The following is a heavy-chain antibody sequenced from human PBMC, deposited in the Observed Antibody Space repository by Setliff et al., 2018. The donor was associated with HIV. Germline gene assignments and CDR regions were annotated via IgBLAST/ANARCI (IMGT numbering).Heavy chain of an antibody. V-gene: IGHV3-23*03. CDR3: ASGGWSTYYYYGMDV. J-gene: IGHJ6*02. CDR1: GFTFGDYA. CDR2: IYIGGGTT. D-gene: IGHD6-19*01. Sequence: GGSLRLSCTASGFTFGDYAMNWVRRAPGKGLEWVSVIYIGGGTTYYVDSVKGRFTISKDNSKNTLYLQMNSPRDEDTAVYYCASGGWSTYYYYGMDVWGQGTTVTVSS.